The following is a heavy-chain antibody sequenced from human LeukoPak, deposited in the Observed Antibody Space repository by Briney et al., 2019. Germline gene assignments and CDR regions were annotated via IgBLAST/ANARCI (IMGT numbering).Heavy chain of an antibody. J-gene: IGHJ5*02. V-gene: IGHV3-21*01. CDR2: IRSSSSYI. CDR3: ARGPPLDYYDITWFDP. Sequence: GGSLRLSCAASGFTFSRYSMNWVRQAPGKGLEWVSSIRSSSSYIYYTDSVKGRFTISRDNAKNSLYLQMNSLRAEDTAVYYCARGPPLDYYDITWFDPWGLGTLVTVSS. CDR1: GFTFSRYS. D-gene: IGHD3-22*01.